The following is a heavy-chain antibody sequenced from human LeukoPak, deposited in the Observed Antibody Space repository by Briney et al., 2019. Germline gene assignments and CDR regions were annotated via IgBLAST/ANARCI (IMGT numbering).Heavy chain of an antibody. V-gene: IGHV3-33*01. CDR3: ARDSTSTPLDY. J-gene: IGHJ4*02. CDR1: GFTFSSYG. Sequence: GRSLRLSCATSGFTFSSYGIHWVRQAPGKGMEWVAVVSNDGRNEYYADSVQGRFSISRDNSKNTVYLQMNSLRAEDTAVYYCARDSTSTPLDYWGQGTLVTVSS. D-gene: IGHD2-2*01. CDR2: VSNDGRNE.